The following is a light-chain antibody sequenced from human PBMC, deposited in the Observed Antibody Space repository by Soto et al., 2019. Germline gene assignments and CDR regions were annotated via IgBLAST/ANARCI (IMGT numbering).Light chain of an antibody. J-gene: IGKJ2*01. CDR3: QQYGSSPPYT. V-gene: IGKV3-20*01. CDR1: QSVSNNY. CDR2: GSS. Sequence: EVVLTQSPGTLSLSPGERATLSCRASQSVSNNYFAWYQQKPGQAPRLLIFGSSDRATGTPDRFSGSGYGTDFTLTISILEPEDFAVYYCQQYGSSPPYTFGQGTKLEIK.